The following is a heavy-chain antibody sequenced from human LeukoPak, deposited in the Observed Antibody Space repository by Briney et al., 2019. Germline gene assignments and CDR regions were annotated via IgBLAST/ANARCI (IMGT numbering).Heavy chain of an antibody. D-gene: IGHD5-18*01. CDR3: TTEGSPYGYHALGI. CDR2: IKSKTGGGTT. V-gene: IGHV3-15*01. J-gene: IGHJ3*02. CDR1: GFTLSNVW. Sequence: GGSLRLSCTASGFTLSNVWMSWVRQAPGKGLEWVGRIKSKTGGGTTDYATFVKGRFTISRDDSDNTLSLQVNNLETEDTALYYCTTEGSPYGYHALGICGQGTMVTVSS.